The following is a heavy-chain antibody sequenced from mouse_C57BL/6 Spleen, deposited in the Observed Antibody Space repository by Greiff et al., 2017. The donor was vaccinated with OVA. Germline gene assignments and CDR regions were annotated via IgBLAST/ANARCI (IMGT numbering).Heavy chain of an antibody. CDR2: IYPGDGDT. D-gene: IGHD1-1*01. CDR3: ARGGSTVPGAY. J-gene: IGHJ3*01. Sequence: VQLQESGAELVKPGASVKISCKASGYAFSSYWMNWVKQRPGKGLEWIGQIYPGDGDTNYNGKFKGKATLTADKSSSTAYMQLSSLTSADSAVYFCARGGSTVPGAYWGQGTLVTVSA. CDR1: GYAFSSYW. V-gene: IGHV1-80*01.